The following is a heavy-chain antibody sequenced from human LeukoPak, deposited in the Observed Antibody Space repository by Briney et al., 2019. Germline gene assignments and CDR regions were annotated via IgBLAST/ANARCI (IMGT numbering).Heavy chain of an antibody. CDR2: IRYDGSNK. V-gene: IGHV3-30*02. Sequence: GGSLRLSCAASGFTFSSYGMHRVRQAPGKGLEWVAFIRYDGSNKYYADSVKGRFTISRDNSKNTLYLQMNSLRAEDTAVYYCAKLPTARFGYWGQGTLVTVSS. J-gene: IGHJ4*02. D-gene: IGHD4-17*01. CDR1: GFTFSSYG. CDR3: AKLPTARFGY.